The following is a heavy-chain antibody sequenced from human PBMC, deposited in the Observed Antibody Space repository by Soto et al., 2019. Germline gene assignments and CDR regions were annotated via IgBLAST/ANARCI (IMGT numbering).Heavy chain of an antibody. J-gene: IGHJ6*02. CDR3: ARHGNSSGWFFCYYGMDV. Sequence: GESLKISCKGPGYSFTSYWIGWVRQMPGKGLEWMGMILPVAADTRYSSSFQGQVNISAAKSISSAYLQWRSLKASDTAIYYGARHGNSSGWFFCYYGMDVWGQGTTVTVSS. CDR2: ILPVAADT. D-gene: IGHD6-19*01. V-gene: IGHV5-51*01. CDR1: GYSFTSYW.